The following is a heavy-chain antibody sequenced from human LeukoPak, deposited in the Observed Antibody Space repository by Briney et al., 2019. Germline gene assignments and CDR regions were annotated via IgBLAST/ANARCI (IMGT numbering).Heavy chain of an antibody. D-gene: IGHD3-3*01. CDR2: IYTSGST. CDR1: GGSISSGRYY. V-gene: IGHV4-61*02. Sequence: SETLSLTCAVSGGSISSGRYYWSWIRQPAGKGLEWIGRIYTSGSTNCNPSLKSRVTISVDTSKNQFSLKLSSVTAADTAVYYCARDIFPYYYDFWSGYAPLWGQGTLVTVSS. CDR3: ARDIFPYYYDFWSGYAPL. J-gene: IGHJ4*02.